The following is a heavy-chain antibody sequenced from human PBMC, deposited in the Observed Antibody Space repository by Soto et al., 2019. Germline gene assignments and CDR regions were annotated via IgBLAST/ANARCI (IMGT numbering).Heavy chain of an antibody. CDR2: INPSGGST. Sequence: XSVKVTCKASGYTFTSYSMNWVRQAPGQGLEWMGRINPSGGSTNYAQKFQGRVTVTRDTSTSTAYMELSSLRSEDTAVYYCARLCNSCYYYYSDGMDVWGQGTTVTVSS. J-gene: IGHJ6*02. D-gene: IGHD2-2*01. V-gene: IGHV1-46*01. CDR3: ARLCNSCYYYYSDGMDV. CDR1: GYTFTSYS.